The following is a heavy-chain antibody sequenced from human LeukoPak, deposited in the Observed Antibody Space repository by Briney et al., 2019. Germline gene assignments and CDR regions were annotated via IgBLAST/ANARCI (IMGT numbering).Heavy chain of an antibody. CDR2: SVPILGIA. Sequence: SVKVSCKVSGGTFSSYAISCVRQAPGQGLEWMGRSVPILGIANYAQKLQGRVTITADKSTSTAYMELSSLRSEDTAVYYCARGWDIVVVVAATHDAFDIWGQGTMVTVSS. J-gene: IGHJ3*02. CDR1: GGTFSSYA. CDR3: ARGWDIVVVVAATHDAFDI. D-gene: IGHD2-15*01. V-gene: IGHV1-69*04.